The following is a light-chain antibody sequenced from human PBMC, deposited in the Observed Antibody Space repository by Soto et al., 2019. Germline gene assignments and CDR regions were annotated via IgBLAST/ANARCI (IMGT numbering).Light chain of an antibody. V-gene: IGKV3D-20*02. Sequence: EIVLTQSPGTLSLSPGERATLSCRASQSVSSSYLAWYQQKPGQAPRLLIYDASNRATGIPARFSGSGSGTDFTLTISRLETEDFAVYYCQQRSNWPPEGTFGQGTRVEIK. CDR2: DAS. CDR3: QQRSNWPPEGT. CDR1: QSVSSSY. J-gene: IGKJ5*01.